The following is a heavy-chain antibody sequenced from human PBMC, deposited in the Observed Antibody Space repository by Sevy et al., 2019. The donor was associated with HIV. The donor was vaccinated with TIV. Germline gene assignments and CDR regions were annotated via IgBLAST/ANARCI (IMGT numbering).Heavy chain of an antibody. V-gene: IGHV3-20*04. Sequence: GGSLRLSCAASGFTFDDYVMSWVRQVPGKGPEWVSGINWNGGSTGYADSVKGRFTISRESAKNFLYLQMKSLRAEDTALYYCARVPPSYDDYRSGYHDYWGQGIRVTVSS. CDR2: INWNGGST. CDR1: GFTFDDYV. CDR3: ARVPPSYDDYRSGYHDY. J-gene: IGHJ4*02. D-gene: IGHD3-3*01.